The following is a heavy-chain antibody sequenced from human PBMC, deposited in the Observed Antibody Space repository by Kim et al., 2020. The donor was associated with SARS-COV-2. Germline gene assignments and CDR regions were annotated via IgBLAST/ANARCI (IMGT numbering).Heavy chain of an antibody. CDR3: AAGCTGGVCYSYYYYYMDV. V-gene: IGHV1-69*13. CDR2: IIPIFGTT. J-gene: IGHJ6*03. Sequence: SVKVSCKASGGTFSSYAISWVRQAPGKGLEWMGGIIPIFGTTNYAQKFQGRVTITADESTSTAYMELSSLRSEDTAVYYCAAGCTGGVCYSYYYYYMDVWGKGTTVTVSS. CDR1: GGTFSSYA. D-gene: IGHD2-8*02.